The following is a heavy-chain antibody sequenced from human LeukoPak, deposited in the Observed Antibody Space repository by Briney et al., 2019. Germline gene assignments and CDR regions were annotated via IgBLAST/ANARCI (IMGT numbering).Heavy chain of an antibody. Sequence: ASVQVSCKASGYTFTSYGISWVRQAPGQGLEWMGWISAYNGNTNYAQKLQGRVTMTTDTSTSTAYMELRSLRSDDTAVYYCAIYSNYYYYYYGMDVWGQGTTVTVS. J-gene: IGHJ6*02. CDR2: ISAYNGNT. D-gene: IGHD4-11*01. V-gene: IGHV1-18*01. CDR3: AIYSNYYYYYYGMDV. CDR1: GYTFTSYG.